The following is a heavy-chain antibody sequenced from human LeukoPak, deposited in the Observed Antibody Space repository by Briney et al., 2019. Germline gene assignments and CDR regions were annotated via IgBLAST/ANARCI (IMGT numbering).Heavy chain of an antibody. CDR1: GFTFSDYS. CDR3: ARDYKYAFDN. J-gene: IGHJ4*02. D-gene: IGHD5-24*01. CDR2: IGIDSGNT. V-gene: IGHV3-48*01. Sequence: GGSLRLSCAASGFTFSDYSMNWVRQAPGKGLEWISYIGIDSGNTNYADTVKGRFTISGDKAKNSLYLQMNSLRVEDTAVYYCARDYKYAFDNWGQGILVTVSS.